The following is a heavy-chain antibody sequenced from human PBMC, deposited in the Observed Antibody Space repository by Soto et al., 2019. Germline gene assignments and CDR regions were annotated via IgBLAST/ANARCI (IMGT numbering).Heavy chain of an antibody. CDR2: INHSGST. Sequence: SETLSLTCAVYGGSFSGYYWSWIRQPPGKGLEWIGEINHSGSTNYNPSLKSRVTISVDTSKNQFSLKLSSVTAADTAVYYCARRSLWFGELSSWGQGXLVTVSS. V-gene: IGHV4-34*01. J-gene: IGHJ4*02. D-gene: IGHD3-10*01. CDR3: ARRSLWFGELSS. CDR1: GGSFSGYY.